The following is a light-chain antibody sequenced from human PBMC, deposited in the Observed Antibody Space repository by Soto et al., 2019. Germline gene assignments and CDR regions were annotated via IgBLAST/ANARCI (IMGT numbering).Light chain of an antibody. J-gene: IGLJ2*01. CDR3: SSYTSSSTYVV. CDR2: DVS. V-gene: IGLV2-14*01. Sequence: QSALTQPASVSGSPGQSITISCTGTSSDAGGYNSVSWYQQHPGKAPKLMIYDVSNRPSGVSNRFSGSKSGNTASLTISGLQAEDEADYYCSSYTSSSTYVVFGGGTKLAVL. CDR1: SSDAGGYNS.